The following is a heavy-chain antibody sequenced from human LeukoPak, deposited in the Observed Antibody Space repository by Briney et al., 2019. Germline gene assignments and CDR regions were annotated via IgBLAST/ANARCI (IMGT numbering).Heavy chain of an antibody. CDR2: ISSSSSYI. V-gene: IGHV3-21*04. CDR1: RFTFSTYS. CDR3: ARRAGAYSHPYDY. J-gene: IGHJ4*02. D-gene: IGHD4/OR15-4a*01. Sequence: GGSLRLSCAASRFTFSTYSVNWVRQAPGKGLEWVSSISSSSSYIYYTDSVEGRFTISRDNAKNSLYLQMNSLRAEDTAVYYCARRAGAYSHPYDYWGQGTLVTVSS.